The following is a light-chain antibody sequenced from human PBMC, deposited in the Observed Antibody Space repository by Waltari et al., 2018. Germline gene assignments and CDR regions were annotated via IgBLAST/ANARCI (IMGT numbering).Light chain of an antibody. J-gene: IGLJ2*01. CDR3: AAWDDVLSGVV. V-gene: IGLV1-47*01. CDR2: RDN. Sequence: QPVLIQPPSASGTPGQRVTIPCSGSSSNRGRNYVYWYQQVPGTAPKLLMYRDNWRPSGVPDRFSGSKSGTSASLAISGVRSEDEADYHCAAWDDVLSGVVFGGGTKLIVL. CDR1: SSNRGRNY.